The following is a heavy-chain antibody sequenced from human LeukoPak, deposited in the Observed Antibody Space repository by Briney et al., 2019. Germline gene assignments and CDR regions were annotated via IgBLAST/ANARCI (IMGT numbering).Heavy chain of an antibody. D-gene: IGHD2-2*01. CDR3: ARVSNCSSTSCYPAFDI. CDR1: GGSISSYY. Sequence: PSETLSLTCTVSGGSISSYYWSWIRQPAGKGLEWIGRIYTSGSTNYNPSLKSRVTMSVDTSKNQFSLKLSSVTAADTAVYYCARVSNCSSTSCYPAFDIWGRGTMVTVSS. J-gene: IGHJ3*02. V-gene: IGHV4-4*07. CDR2: IYTSGST.